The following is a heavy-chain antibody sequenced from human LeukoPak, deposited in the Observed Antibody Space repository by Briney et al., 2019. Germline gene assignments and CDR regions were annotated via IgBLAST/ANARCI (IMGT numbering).Heavy chain of an antibody. D-gene: IGHD3-22*01. Sequence: ETLSLTCTVSGGSISSSSYYWGWIRQPPGKGLEWVSGIGGSGGNTYYADSVKGRFTISGDSSKNVLYLQMNSLRAEDTAVYYCANLPYDSSGYWAYFDNWGQGTLVTVSS. J-gene: IGHJ4*02. CDR1: GGSISSSSYY. CDR2: IGGSGGNT. V-gene: IGHV3-23*01. CDR3: ANLPYDSSGYWAYFDN.